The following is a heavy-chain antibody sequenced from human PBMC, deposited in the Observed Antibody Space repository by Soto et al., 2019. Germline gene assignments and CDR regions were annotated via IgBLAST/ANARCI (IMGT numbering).Heavy chain of an antibody. Sequence: SAALSLTCTVSGDSISSNSHYWGWIRQPPGKGLECIGSIYYGGSPYYNPSLKSRVTISLDTSKNQVSLKLRSVTAADTAVYYCARHSPDFDWLSQFDYWGQGTLDTVSS. CDR3: ARHSPDFDWLSQFDY. CDR2: IYYGGSP. CDR1: GDSISSNSHY. J-gene: IGHJ4*02. V-gene: IGHV4-39*01. D-gene: IGHD3-9*01.